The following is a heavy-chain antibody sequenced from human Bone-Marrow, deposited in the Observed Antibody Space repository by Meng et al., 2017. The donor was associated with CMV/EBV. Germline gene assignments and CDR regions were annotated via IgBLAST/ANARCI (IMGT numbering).Heavy chain of an antibody. CDR2: ISPYNGNT. CDR3: ARSYRPAAMNAFDI. J-gene: IGHJ3*02. CDR1: GYTFTSYG. Sequence: ASVKVSCKASGYTFTSYGISWVRQAPGQGLEWMGWISPYNGNTNYAQKVQGRVTMTTDTSTRTAYMELRSLRSDDTAVYYCARSYRPAAMNAFDIWGQGTMVTVSS. V-gene: IGHV1-18*01. D-gene: IGHD2-2*01.